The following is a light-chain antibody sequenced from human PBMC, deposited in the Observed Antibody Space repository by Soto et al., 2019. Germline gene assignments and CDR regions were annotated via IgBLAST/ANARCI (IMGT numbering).Light chain of an antibody. CDR3: QQLDRDTFT. Sequence: EERVTITCRASLEISSFLGRYQQKRGKAPKLLISDASTLQTGGPSRFSGSGSGTEFTLTISSLQAEDFSSYYSQQLDRDTFTFGGGTKVDIK. V-gene: IGKV1-9*01. CDR1: LEISSF. J-gene: IGKJ4*02. CDR2: DAS.